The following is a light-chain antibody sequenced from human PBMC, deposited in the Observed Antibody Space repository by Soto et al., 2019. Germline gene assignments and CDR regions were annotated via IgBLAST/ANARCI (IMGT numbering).Light chain of an antibody. Sequence: ENVLTQSPATLSLSPGERATLSCRASQSVTTYLALYQQKPGQAPRLLIYDASARATGIPTRFRCSGSGTDFALTISSLEPEDLAVDFCQHRRYRTPEITFGQGTRLEIK. J-gene: IGKJ5*01. CDR2: DAS. V-gene: IGKV3-11*01. CDR3: QHRRYRTPEIT. CDR1: QSVTTY.